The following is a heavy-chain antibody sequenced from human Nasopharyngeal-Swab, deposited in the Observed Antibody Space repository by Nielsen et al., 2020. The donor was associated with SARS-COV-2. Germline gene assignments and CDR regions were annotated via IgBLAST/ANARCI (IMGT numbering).Heavy chain of an antibody. CDR2: ISSSSSYI. D-gene: IGHD3-3*01. CDR3: ARDGLDYDFWSAYFMDV. Sequence: GGSLGLSCAASGFTFNNYNFNWVRQAPGKGLEWVSSISSSSSYIYYADSVKGRFTISRDNAKNSLYLQMNSLGAEDTAVYYCARDGLDYDFWSAYFMDVWGQGTTVTVSS. J-gene: IGHJ6*02. CDR1: GFTFNNYN. V-gene: IGHV3-21*01.